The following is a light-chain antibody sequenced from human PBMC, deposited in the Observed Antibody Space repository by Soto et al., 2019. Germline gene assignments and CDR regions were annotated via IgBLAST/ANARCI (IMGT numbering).Light chain of an antibody. Sequence: QSALTQPASVSGSPGQSITISCTGTSSDVGGYNYVSWYQQHPGQAPKLMIYDVSNRPSGVSNRFSGSKSGNTASLTSSGLQAEEEAAYYCSSYTSSSTRVFGGGTQLTVL. J-gene: IGLJ2*01. CDR2: DVS. CDR3: SSYTSSSTRV. V-gene: IGLV2-14*01. CDR1: SSDVGGYNY.